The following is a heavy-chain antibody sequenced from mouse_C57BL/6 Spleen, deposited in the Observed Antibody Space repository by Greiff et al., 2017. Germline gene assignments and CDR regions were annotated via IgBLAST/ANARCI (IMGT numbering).Heavy chain of an antibody. V-gene: IGHV1-15*01. D-gene: IGHD1-1*01. J-gene: IGHJ1*03. CDR1: GYTFTDYE. Sequence: VQLQQSGAELVRPGASVTLSCKASGYTFTDYEMHWVKQTPVHGLEWIGAIDPETGGTAYNQKFKGKAILTADKSSSTAYMELRSLTSEDSAVYYCTVGFYYCSSPWYFYGWGTGTTVTVSS. CDR2: IDPETGGT. CDR3: TVGFYYCSSPWYFYG.